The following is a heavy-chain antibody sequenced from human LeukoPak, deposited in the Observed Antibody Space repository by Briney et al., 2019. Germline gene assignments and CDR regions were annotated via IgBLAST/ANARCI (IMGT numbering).Heavy chain of an antibody. Sequence: GGSLRLSCAASGFTFSSYAMSWVRQAPGKGLEWVSAISGSGGGTYYADSVKGRFTISRDNSKNMLYLQMNSLRAEDTAVYYCAKAQASLLRYFDWLSPGGQGTLVTVSS. CDR2: ISGSGGGT. D-gene: IGHD3-9*01. CDR3: AKAQASLLRYFDWLSP. V-gene: IGHV3-23*01. J-gene: IGHJ4*02. CDR1: GFTFSSYA.